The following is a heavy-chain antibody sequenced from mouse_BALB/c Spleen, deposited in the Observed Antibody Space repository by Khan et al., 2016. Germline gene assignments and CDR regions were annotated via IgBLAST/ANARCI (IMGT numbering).Heavy chain of an antibody. V-gene: IGHV2-9*02. D-gene: IGHD2-4*01. CDR1: GFSLTNSG. CDR2: IWPGGST. J-gene: IGHJ3*01. Sequence: QVQLKQSGPSLVAPSQSLSITCTVSGFSLTNSGVHWIRQPPGKGLEWLGVIWPGGSTDYNSALMSRLSITKDNSQNQVFLKMISLQTDDTAMYDCARDDQDYDAWFASWGQGTLVIVSA. CDR3: ARDDQDYDAWFAS.